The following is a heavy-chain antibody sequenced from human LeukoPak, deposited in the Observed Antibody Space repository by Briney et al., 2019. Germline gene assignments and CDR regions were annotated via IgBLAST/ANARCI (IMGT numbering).Heavy chain of an antibody. Sequence: ASVKVSCKASGYTFTGYYMHWVRQAPGQGLEWMGWINPNSGGTNYAQKFQGRVTMTRDTSISTAYMELSRLRSDDTAVYYCARDFSGSHPRPYWGQGTLVTVSS. V-gene: IGHV1-2*02. CDR3: ARDFSGSHPRPY. CDR1: GYTFTGYY. CDR2: INPNSGGT. J-gene: IGHJ4*02. D-gene: IGHD1-26*01.